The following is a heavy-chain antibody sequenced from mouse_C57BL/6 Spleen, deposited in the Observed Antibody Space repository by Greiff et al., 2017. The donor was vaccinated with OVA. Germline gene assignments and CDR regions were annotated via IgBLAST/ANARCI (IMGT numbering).Heavy chain of an antibody. CDR3: ARLPYGGSYWYLDY. Sequence: QVQLQQPGPELVKPGASVKLSCTASGYTFTSYWMHWVKQRPGQGLEWIGNINPCNGGTHYNDKFKSQATLTIDNSDSTAYMQLSRLTSENSSVYNGARLPYGGSYWYLDYWGQGTTLTVSS. V-gene: IGHV1-53*01. D-gene: IGHD1-1*01. CDR1: GYTFTSYW. J-gene: IGHJ2*01. CDR2: INPCNGGT.